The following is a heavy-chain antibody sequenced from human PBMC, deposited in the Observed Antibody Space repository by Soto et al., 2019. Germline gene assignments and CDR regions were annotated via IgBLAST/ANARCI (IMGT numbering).Heavy chain of an antibody. D-gene: IGHD2-15*01. J-gene: IGHJ5*02. CDR1: GGSISSSSYY. Sequence: AETLYLTCTVSGGSISSSSYYWGWIRQPPGKGLEWIGSIYYSGSTYYHPSLKSRVTISVDTSKNQCSRKLSSVTAADTAVYYCASPPGSCPWGQETLVTVSA. CDR2: IYYSGST. CDR3: ASPPGSCP. V-gene: IGHV4-39*01.